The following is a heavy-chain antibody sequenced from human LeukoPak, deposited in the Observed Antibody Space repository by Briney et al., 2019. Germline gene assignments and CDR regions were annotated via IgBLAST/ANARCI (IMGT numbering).Heavy chain of an antibody. CDR3: ARSSYSSSSSV. V-gene: IGHV3-7*03. J-gene: IGHJ3*01. D-gene: IGHD6-6*01. Sequence: HPGGSLRLSCAVSGFTFSGFWMSWPRQAPGKGLEWVASINSDGSEGYYADVVKGRFTISRDNAKNSLYLQINSLRAEDTAVYYCARSSYSSSSSVWGQGTMVTVSS. CDR2: INSDGSEG. CDR1: GFTFSGFW.